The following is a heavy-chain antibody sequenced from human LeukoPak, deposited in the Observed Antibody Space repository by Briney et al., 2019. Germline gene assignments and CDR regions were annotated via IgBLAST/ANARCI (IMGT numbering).Heavy chain of an antibody. D-gene: IGHD3-22*01. Sequence: GGSLRLSCAAPGFTFSSYGMHWVRQAPGKGLEWVAFIRYDGSNKYYADSVKGRFTISRDNAKNSLYLQMNSLRAEDTAVYYCARDDSSGYDDYYYYMDVWGKGTTVTISS. CDR1: GFTFSSYG. J-gene: IGHJ6*03. CDR3: ARDDSSGYDDYYYYMDV. V-gene: IGHV3-30*02. CDR2: IRYDGSNK.